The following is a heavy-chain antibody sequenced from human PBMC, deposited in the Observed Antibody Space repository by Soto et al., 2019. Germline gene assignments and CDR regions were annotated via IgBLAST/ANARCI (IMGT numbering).Heavy chain of an antibody. CDR2: INPNSGGT. Sequence: ASVKVSCKASGYTFTGYYMHWVRQAPGQGLEWMGWINPNSGGTNYAQKFQGRVTMTRDTSISTAYMELSRLRSDDTAVYYCARDLRIQPWPPGYWGQGTLVTVSS. J-gene: IGHJ4*02. D-gene: IGHD5-18*01. CDR3: ARDLRIQPWPPGY. CDR1: GYTFTGYY. V-gene: IGHV1-2*02.